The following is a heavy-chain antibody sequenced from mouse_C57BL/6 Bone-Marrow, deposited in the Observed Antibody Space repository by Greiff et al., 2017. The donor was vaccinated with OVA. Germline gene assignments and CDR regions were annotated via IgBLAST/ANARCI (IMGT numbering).Heavy chain of an antibody. D-gene: IGHD2-10*01. V-gene: IGHV1-69*01. CDR1: GYTFTSSW. CDR2: IDPSDSYT. J-gene: IGHJ2*01. Sequence: QVQLQQPGAELVMPGASVKLSCKASGYTFTSSWMPWVKQRPGQGLEWIGEIDPSDSYTNYNHQFKGKSTLTVDKSSSTAYMQRSSLTSEDSAGYYCALGLLTSGWGQGTTLTVSS. CDR3: ALGLLTSG.